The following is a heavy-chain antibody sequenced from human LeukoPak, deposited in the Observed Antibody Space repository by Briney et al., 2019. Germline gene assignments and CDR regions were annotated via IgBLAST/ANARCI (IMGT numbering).Heavy chain of an antibody. Sequence: PGGSLRLSCVASGFTFSSYCMSWVRQAPGKGLEWVANMKQDGSEKYYVDSVKGRFTISRDNAKNSLYLQMNSLRAEDTAVYHCARDWHHSDSRDFAFDIWGQGTKVTVSS. V-gene: IGHV3-7*01. CDR2: MKQDGSEK. J-gene: IGHJ3*02. D-gene: IGHD3-22*01. CDR3: ARDWHHSDSRDFAFDI. CDR1: GFTFSSYC.